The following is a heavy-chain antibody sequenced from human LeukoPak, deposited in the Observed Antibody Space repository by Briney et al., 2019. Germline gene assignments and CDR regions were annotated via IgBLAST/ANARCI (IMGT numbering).Heavy chain of an antibody. J-gene: IGHJ5*02. Sequence: SETLSLTCAVYGESFRGYYWTWIRQTPGKGLEWIGGIDHIGRTTYNPSLKSRVTMSVDTSKNQFSLKLSSVTAADTAVYYCARDTYSSGWYAGGFDPWGQGTLVTVSS. D-gene: IGHD6-19*01. CDR1: GESFRGYY. V-gene: IGHV4-34*01. CDR2: IDHIGRT. CDR3: ARDTYSSGWYAGGFDP.